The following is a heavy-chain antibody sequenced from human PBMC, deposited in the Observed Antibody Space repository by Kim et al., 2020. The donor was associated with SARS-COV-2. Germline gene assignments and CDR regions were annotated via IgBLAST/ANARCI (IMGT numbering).Heavy chain of an antibody. D-gene: IGHD6-13*01. CDR1: GGSFSGYY. J-gene: IGHJ4*02. Sequence: SETLSLTCAVYGGSFSGYYWSWIRQPPGKGLEWIGEINHSGSTNYNPSLKSRVTISVDTSKNQFSLKLSSVTAADTAVYYCARISKKAAENYWGQGTLVTVSS. V-gene: IGHV4-34*01. CDR2: INHSGST. CDR3: ARISKKAAENY.